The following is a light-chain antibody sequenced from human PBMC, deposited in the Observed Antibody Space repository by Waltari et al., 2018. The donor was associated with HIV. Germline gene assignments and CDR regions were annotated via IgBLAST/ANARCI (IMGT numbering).Light chain of an antibody. CDR3: SSYTSSSTRV. V-gene: IGLV2-14*03. CDR1: SSDVGGYNY. J-gene: IGLJ3*02. Sequence: QSALTQPASVSGSPGQSITISCTGTSSDVGGYNYVSWYQQHPGKAPKLMIYDVSTRPSVVSKLFSGSKSGNTASLTISGLQAEDEADYYCSSYTSSSTRVFGGGTKLTVL. CDR2: DVS.